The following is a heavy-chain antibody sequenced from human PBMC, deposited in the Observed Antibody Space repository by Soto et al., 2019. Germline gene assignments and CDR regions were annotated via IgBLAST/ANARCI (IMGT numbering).Heavy chain of an antibody. CDR1: CGSISSYY. V-gene: IGHV4-59*01. CDR2: IYYSGST. D-gene: IGHD6-13*01. Sequence: SETLSLTCTVSCGSISSYYWSWIRQPPGKGLEWIGYIYYSGSTNYNPSLKSRVTISVDTSKNQFSLKLSSVTAADTAVYYCAREGAAGLPYYYYGMDVWGQGATVTVSS. CDR3: AREGAAGLPYYYYGMDV. J-gene: IGHJ6*02.